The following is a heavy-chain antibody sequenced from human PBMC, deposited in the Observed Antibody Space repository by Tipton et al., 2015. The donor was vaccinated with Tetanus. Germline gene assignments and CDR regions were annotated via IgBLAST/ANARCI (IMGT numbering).Heavy chain of an antibody. CDR2: IHSSGST. J-gene: IGHJ1*01. Sequence: TLSLTCTVSGGSISSYYWSWIRQPPGKGPEWIGQIHSSGSTNYIPSLKSRVTISLDTSKNQFSLKLSSVTAADTAVYYCVANDGGLEHGQHWGQGTLVTVSS. D-gene: IGHD2-8*01. V-gene: IGHV4-59*01. CDR3: VANDGGLEHGQH. CDR1: GGSISSYY.